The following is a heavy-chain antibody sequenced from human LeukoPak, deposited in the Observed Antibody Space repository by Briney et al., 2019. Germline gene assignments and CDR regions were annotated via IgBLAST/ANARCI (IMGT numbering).Heavy chain of an antibody. Sequence: GGSLRLSCAASGVTFDDYAMHWVRQAPGKGLEWVSGISWNSGSIGYADSVKGRFTISRDNAKNSLYLQMNSLRAEDTALYYCATPLRWDPLAFDIWGQGTMVTVSS. D-gene: IGHD1-26*01. CDR1: GVTFDDYA. CDR3: ATPLRWDPLAFDI. CDR2: ISWNSGSI. V-gene: IGHV3-9*01. J-gene: IGHJ3*02.